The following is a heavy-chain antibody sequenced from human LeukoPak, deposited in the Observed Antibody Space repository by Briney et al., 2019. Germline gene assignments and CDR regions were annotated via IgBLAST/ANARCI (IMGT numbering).Heavy chain of an antibody. CDR1: GDSVSSNNVA. CDR3: AREAYYGSENWFDP. D-gene: IGHD3-10*01. V-gene: IGHV6-1*01. J-gene: IGHJ5*02. Sequence: SQTLSLTCAISGDSVSSNNVAWNWIRQSPSRGLEWLGRTYYRSKWYDDYAVSVKSRITINPDTSKNQFSLQLNSVTPEDTAVYYCAREAYYGSENWFDPWGQGTLVTVSS. CDR2: TYYRSKWYD.